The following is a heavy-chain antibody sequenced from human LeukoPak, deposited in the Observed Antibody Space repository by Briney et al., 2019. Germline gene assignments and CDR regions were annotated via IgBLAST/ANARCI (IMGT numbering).Heavy chain of an antibody. Sequence: SQTLSLTCAISGDSVSSNSAAWNWIRQSPSRGLEWLGRTYYRSKWYNDYAVSVKSRIIINPDTSKNQFSLQLNSVTPEDTAVYYCAREGLFRFGSGWYGYFEYWGQGILVTVSS. J-gene: IGHJ4*02. CDR2: TYYRSKWYN. CDR1: GDSVSSNSAA. D-gene: IGHD6-19*01. CDR3: AREGLFRFGSGWYGYFEY. V-gene: IGHV6-1*01.